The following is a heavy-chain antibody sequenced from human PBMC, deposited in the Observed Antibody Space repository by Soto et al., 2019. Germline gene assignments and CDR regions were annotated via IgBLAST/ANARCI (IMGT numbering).Heavy chain of an antibody. J-gene: IGHJ6*02. CDR1: GFTFSDYG. V-gene: IGHV3-30*18. D-gene: IGHD2-2*01. Sequence: QEQLVESGGGVVQPGRSLRLSCAASGFTFSDYGMHWVRQAPGKGLEWVAVISYDESNKYSADSVKGRFTISRDNSKNTLYLQMNGRRAEDTAVYYWANDVTRKGQYYYGMDVWGQGITVTVSS. CDR2: ISYDESNK. CDR3: ANDVTRKGQYYYGMDV.